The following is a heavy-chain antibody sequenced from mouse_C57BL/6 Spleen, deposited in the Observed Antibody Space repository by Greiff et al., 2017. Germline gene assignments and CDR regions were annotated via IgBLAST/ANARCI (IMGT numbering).Heavy chain of an antibody. V-gene: IGHV5-17*01. J-gene: IGHJ1*03. Sequence: EVQLVESGGGLVKPGGSLKLSCAASGFTFSDYGMHWVRQAPEKGLEWVAYISSGSSTIYYADTVKGRFTISRDNAKNTRFLQMTSLRSEDTAMYYCARCDYGSSNCYCEVWGTGTTVTVSS. CDR2: ISSGSSTI. CDR3: ARCDYGSSNCYCEV. CDR1: GFTFSDYG. D-gene: IGHD1-1*01.